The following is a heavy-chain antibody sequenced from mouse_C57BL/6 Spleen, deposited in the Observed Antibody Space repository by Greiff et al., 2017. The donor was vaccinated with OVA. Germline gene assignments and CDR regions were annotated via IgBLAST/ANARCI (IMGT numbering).Heavy chain of an antibody. CDR1: GYTFTSYW. D-gene: IGHD2-3*01. CDR3: ARSYDGYYAMDY. Sequence: VQLQQPGAELVKPGASVKLSCKASGYTFTSYWMHWVKQRPGQGLEWIGMIHPNSGSTNYNEKFQSKATLTVDKSSSTAYLQLSSLTSEDSAVYCCARSYDGYYAMDYWGQGTSVTVSS. CDR2: IHPNSGST. J-gene: IGHJ4*01. V-gene: IGHV1-64*01.